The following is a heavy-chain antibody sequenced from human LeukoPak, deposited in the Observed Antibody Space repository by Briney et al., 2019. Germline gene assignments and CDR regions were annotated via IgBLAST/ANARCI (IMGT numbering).Heavy chain of an antibody. D-gene: IGHD2-8*01. CDR2: FSGSGGTT. Sequence: GGSLRLSCAASGFTFSSYAMNWVRQAPGRGLEWVSGFSGSGGTTYYADSVKGRFTISRDNSKNSLYLQMNSLRAEDTAVYYCANGNRCTSPNCLGYYYFYMDVWGKGTTVTVSS. CDR1: GFTFSSYA. CDR3: ANGNRCTSPNCLGYYYFYMDV. V-gene: IGHV3-23*01. J-gene: IGHJ6*03.